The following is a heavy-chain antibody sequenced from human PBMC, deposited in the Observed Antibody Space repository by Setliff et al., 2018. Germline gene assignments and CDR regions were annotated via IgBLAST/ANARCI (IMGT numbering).Heavy chain of an antibody. D-gene: IGHD5-12*01. V-gene: IGHV5-51*01. Sequence: PGESLKISWKGSGYSFTSHWIGWVRQMPGKGLELMGIIYPRDSDTRYSPSFQGQVTISADKSITTAYLQWSRLKVSDSGIYYCARGRRDGYKAGFDPWGQGTLVTVSS. J-gene: IGHJ5*02. CDR3: ARGRRDGYKAGFDP. CDR2: IYPRDSDT. CDR1: GYSFTSHW.